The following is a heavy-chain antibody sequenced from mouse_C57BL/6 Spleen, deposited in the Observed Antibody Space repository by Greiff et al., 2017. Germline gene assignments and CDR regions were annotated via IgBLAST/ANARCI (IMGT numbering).Heavy chain of an antibody. CDR1: GYTFTSYG. CDR3: ARGPFITTEGAMDD. Sequence: VQLQQSGAELARPGASVKLSCKASGYTFTSYGISWVKQRTGQGLEWIGEIYPRSGNTYYNEKFKGKATLTADKSSSTAYMELRSLTSEDSAVDFCARGPFITTEGAMDDWGQGTSVTVSS. D-gene: IGHD1-1*01. CDR2: IYPRSGNT. J-gene: IGHJ4*01. V-gene: IGHV1-81*01.